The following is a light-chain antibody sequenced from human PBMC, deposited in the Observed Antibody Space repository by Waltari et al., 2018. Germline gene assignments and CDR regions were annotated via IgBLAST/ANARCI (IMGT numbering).Light chain of an antibody. CDR3: QQFDTLPPS. CDR2: DAS. Sequence: DIQMTQSPSSLSASVGDRVTITCQASQDINNFLNWYQQKPGRVPSPLIYDASNLETGVPSRFSGSGSGTHFTLTISSLQTEDSATYYCQQFDTLPPSFGGGTKVEI. V-gene: IGKV1-33*01. J-gene: IGKJ4*01. CDR1: QDINNF.